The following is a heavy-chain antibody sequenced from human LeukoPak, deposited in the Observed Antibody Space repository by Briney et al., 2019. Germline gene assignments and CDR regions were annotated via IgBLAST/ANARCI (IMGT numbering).Heavy chain of an antibody. CDR2: ISSGSSYI. CDR3: ARDRPTLTGYYPFDY. CDR1: GLTFSRYS. D-gene: IGHD3-9*01. V-gene: IGHV3-21*01. J-gene: IGHJ4*02. Sequence: GGSLRLSCAAPGLTFSRYSMNWVRQAPGKGLEWVSSISSGSSYIYYADSVKGRFTISRDNAKNSLYLQMNSLRAEDTAVYYCARDRPTLTGYYPFDYWGQGTLVTVSS.